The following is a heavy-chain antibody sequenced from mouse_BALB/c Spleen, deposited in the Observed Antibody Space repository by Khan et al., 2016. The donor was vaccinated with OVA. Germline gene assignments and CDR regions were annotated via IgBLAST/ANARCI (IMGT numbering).Heavy chain of an antibody. D-gene: IGHD2-10*02. J-gene: IGHJ4*01. CDR3: AIRSSTSHACDS. CDR1: GYIFTNYW. CDR2: IYPGTGRT. V-gene: IGHV1-76*01. Sequence: QVQLKQSGAELVRPGASVKLSCTPSGYIFTNYWIHWVKQRSGQGLEWIARIYPGTGRTYSNENFKGKATLNADNTSSTAYMQPSSMQSEDSAVSFCAIRSSTSHACDSWGQGTTVTVSS.